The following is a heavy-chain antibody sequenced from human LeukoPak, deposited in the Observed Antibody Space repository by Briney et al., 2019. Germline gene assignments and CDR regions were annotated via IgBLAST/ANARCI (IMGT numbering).Heavy chain of an antibody. Sequence: PGGSLRLSCAASGFTFSSYAMSWVRQAPGEGLEWVSAISGSGGSTYYADSVKGRFTISRDNSKNTLYLQMNSLRAEDTAVYYCATEGPTTWIQLWPPSYWGQGTLVTVSS. V-gene: IGHV3-23*01. J-gene: IGHJ4*02. CDR2: ISGSGGST. D-gene: IGHD5-18*01. CDR3: ATEGPTTWIQLWPPSY. CDR1: GFTFSSYA.